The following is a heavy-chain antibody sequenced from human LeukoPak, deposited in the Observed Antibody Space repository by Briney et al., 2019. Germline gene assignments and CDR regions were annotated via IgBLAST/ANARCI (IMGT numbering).Heavy chain of an antibody. Sequence: SETLSLTCTVSGGSISSSSYYWGWIRQPPGKGLEWIGSIYYSGSTYYNPSLKSRVTISVDTSKNQFSLKLSSVTAADAAVYYWARGRYYFDYWGQGTLVTVSS. CDR2: IYYSGST. V-gene: IGHV4-39*07. CDR1: GGSISSSSYY. CDR3: ARGRYYFDY. D-gene: IGHD3-10*01. J-gene: IGHJ4*02.